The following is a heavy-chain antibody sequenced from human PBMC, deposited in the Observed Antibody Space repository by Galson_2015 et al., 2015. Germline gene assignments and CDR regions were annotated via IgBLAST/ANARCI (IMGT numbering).Heavy chain of an antibody. CDR3: ARGTTRGDAFDI. V-gene: IGHV4-59*01. J-gene: IGHJ3*02. Sequence: ETLSLTCTVSGGSISSYYWSWIRQPPGKGLEWIGYIYYSGSTNYNPSLKSRVTISVDTSKNQFSLKLSSVTAADTAVYYCARGTTRGDAFDIWGQGTMVTVSS. CDR1: GGSISSYY. D-gene: IGHD1-7*01. CDR2: IYYSGST.